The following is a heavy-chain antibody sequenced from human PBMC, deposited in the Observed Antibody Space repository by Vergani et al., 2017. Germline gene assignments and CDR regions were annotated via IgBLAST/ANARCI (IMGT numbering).Heavy chain of an antibody. J-gene: IGHJ6*02. V-gene: IGHV5-51*01. CDR3: ACPYSGSGRPASGMDV. Sequence: EVQLVQSGAEVKTPGESLKISCTGSGYSFTSYWIGWVRQMPGKGLEWMGIIYPGDSDTRYSPSFQGQVTISADKSISTAYLQWSSLKASDTAMYYCACPYSGSGRPASGMDVWGQGTTVTVSS. D-gene: IGHD1-26*01. CDR1: GYSFTSYW. CDR2: IYPGDSDT.